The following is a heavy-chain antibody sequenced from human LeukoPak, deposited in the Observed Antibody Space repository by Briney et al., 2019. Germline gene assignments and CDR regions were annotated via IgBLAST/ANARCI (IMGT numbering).Heavy chain of an antibody. V-gene: IGHV4-34*01. D-gene: IGHD6-19*01. Sequence: SETLSLTCAVYGGSFSGYYWSWIRQPPGKGLEWIGEINHSGSTNYNPSLKSRVTISVDTSKNQFSLKLSSVTAADTAVHYCARNLSGPDDSDAFDIWGQGTMVTVSS. J-gene: IGHJ3*02. CDR2: INHSGST. CDR1: GGSFSGYY. CDR3: ARNLSGPDDSDAFDI.